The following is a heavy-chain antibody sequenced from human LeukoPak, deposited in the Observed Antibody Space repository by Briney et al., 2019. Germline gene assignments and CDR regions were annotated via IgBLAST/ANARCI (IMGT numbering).Heavy chain of an antibody. D-gene: IGHD1-7*01. CDR1: GLPFSSYS. CDR3: ARMNYVSTGWGAPFDY. V-gene: IGHV3-48*04. J-gene: IGHJ4*02. CDR2: IRSSGSTT. Sequence: SGGSLRLSCAASGLPFSSYSMNWVRQAPGRGLEWLSYIRSSGSTTYYADSVKGRFTISRDNAKNLLFLQMNWLRAEDTAVYYCARMNYVSTGWGAPFDYWGQGTLVTVSS.